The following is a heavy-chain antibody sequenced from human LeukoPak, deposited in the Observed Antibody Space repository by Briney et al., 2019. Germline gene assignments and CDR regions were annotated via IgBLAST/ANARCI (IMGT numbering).Heavy chain of an antibody. CDR2: IYYSGNT. CDR3: ARSGALTGYLY. D-gene: IGHD3-9*01. V-gene: IGHV4-59*01. Sequence: SETLSLTCTAYGGSISSYYWSWIRQPPGKGLEWIGYIYYSGNTHYNPSLKSRVTISVDPSKNQFSLKLSSVTAADTAVYYCARSGALTGYLYWGQGTLVTVSS. CDR1: GGSISSYY. J-gene: IGHJ4*02.